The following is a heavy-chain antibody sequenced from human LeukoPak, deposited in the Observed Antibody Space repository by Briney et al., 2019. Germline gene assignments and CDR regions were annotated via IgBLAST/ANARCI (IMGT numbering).Heavy chain of an antibody. Sequence: GASVKVSCKASGYTFTGYYMHWVRQAPGQGLEWMGWINPNSGGTNYAQKFQGRVTMTRDTSISTAYMELSRLRSDDTAVYYCARDIISDSSWYGYWGQGTLVTVSS. V-gene: IGHV1-2*02. CDR3: ARDIISDSSWYGY. CDR2: INPNSGGT. J-gene: IGHJ4*02. CDR1: GYTFTGYY. D-gene: IGHD6-13*01.